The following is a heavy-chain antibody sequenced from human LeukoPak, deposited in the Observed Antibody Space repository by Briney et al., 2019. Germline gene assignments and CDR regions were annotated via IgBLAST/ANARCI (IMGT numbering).Heavy chain of an antibody. CDR3: ASWTAIGVVKTDYYYGMDV. D-gene: IGHD3-3*01. CDR2: ISSSSSYI. CDR1: GFTFSSYS. Sequence: GGSLRLSCAASGFTFSSYSMNWVRQAPGKGLEWVSSISSSSSYIYYADSVKGRFTISRDNAKNSLYLQMNSLRAEDTAVYYCASWTAIGVVKTDYYYGMDVWGQGTTVTVSS. V-gene: IGHV3-21*01. J-gene: IGHJ6*02.